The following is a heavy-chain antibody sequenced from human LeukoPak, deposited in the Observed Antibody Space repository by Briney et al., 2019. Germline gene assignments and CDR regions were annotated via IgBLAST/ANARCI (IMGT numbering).Heavy chain of an antibody. D-gene: IGHD6-13*01. CDR2: IYHSGST. CDR3: ASLLARIAADQPVGI. CDR1: GGSISSGGYY. Sequence: PSETLSLTCTVSGGSISSGGYYWSWIRQPPGKGLEWIGYIYHSGSTYYNPSLKSRVTISVDRSKNQFSLKLSSVTAADTAVYYCASLLARIAADQPVGIWGQGTMVTVSS. J-gene: IGHJ3*02. V-gene: IGHV4-30-2*01.